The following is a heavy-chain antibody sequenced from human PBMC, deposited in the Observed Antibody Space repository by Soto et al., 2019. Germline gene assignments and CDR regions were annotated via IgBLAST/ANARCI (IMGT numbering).Heavy chain of an antibody. CDR3: ARDNEHSGYDSRATWFVA. Sequence: QVQLVQSGAEVKKPGSSVTVSCKASGGTFSSYAISWVRQAPGQGPEWMGGIILIFGTANYAQKFQGRVTITADESTITAYMELSSLRSEDTAVYYCARDNEHSGYDSRATWFVAWGQGTLVTVSS. CDR2: IILIFGTA. V-gene: IGHV1-69*12. J-gene: IGHJ5*02. D-gene: IGHD5-12*01. CDR1: GGTFSSYA.